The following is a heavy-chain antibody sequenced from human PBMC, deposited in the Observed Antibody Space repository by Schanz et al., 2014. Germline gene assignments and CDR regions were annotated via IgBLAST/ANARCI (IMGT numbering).Heavy chain of an antibody. CDR3: AAHETLSTTACYPS. CDR1: GFTFSDSF. D-gene: IGHD2-2*01. Sequence: QVLLVESGGGLVKPGGSLRLSCSASGFTFSDSFMSWIRQTPGKGLEWLSYISSSGNIIHYADSVKGRFTISRDNAKNSLHLQMTGLRAEDTAVYYCAAHETLSTTACYPSWGQGTLVAVSS. CDR2: ISSSGNII. V-gene: IGHV3-11*01. J-gene: IGHJ4*02.